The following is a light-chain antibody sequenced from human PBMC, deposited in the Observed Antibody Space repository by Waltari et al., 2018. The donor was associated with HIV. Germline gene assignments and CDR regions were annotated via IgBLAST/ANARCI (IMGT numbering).Light chain of an antibody. CDR3: QQYNKWPRGT. Sequence: VMTQSPATLSASPGQRATLSCRASQSVSSYLAWYQQKPGQAPRLLIYGASTRATGIPARFSGSGSGTEFTLTISSLQSEDFAVYYCQQYNKWPRGTFGGGTKVDVK. V-gene: IGKV3-15*01. J-gene: IGKJ4*01. CDR2: GAS. CDR1: QSVSSY.